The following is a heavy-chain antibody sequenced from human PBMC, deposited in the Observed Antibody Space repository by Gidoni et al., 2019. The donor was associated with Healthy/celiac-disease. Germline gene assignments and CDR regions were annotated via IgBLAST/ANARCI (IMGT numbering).Heavy chain of an antibody. CDR3: ARTLPKGGSYPFVMGYFDY. J-gene: IGHJ4*02. Sequence: QVQLVVSGGGVVQPGRSLRLSCASSGFTFSSYAMNWVRHAPGKGLEWVAVISYDGSNKYVADSVKGRFTIARDNSKNTLYLQMNSLRAEDTAVYFCARTLPKGGSYPFVMGYFDYWGQGTLVTVSS. V-gene: IGHV3-30-3*01. D-gene: IGHD1-26*01. CDR2: ISYDGSNK. CDR1: GFTFSSYA.